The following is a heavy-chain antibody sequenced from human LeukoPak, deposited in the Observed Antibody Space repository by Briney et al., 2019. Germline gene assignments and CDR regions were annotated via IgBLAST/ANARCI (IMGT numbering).Heavy chain of an antibody. D-gene: IGHD3-9*01. Sequence: PGASLRLSRAASGFIFSNYAMYWVRQAPGKGLEWVSAISGRSDNTYYADSVKGRFTLSRDSSKNTLYLQMNSLRADDTAVYYCAKWGDYDVLTGYYVSDFWGRGTLVTVSS. V-gene: IGHV3-23*01. CDR3: AKWGDYDVLTGYYVSDF. CDR2: ISGRSDNT. J-gene: IGHJ4*02. CDR1: GFIFSNYA.